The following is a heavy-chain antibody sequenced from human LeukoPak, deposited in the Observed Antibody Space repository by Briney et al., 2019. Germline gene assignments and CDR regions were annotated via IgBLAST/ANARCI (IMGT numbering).Heavy chain of an antibody. V-gene: IGHV5-51*01. CDR2: IFPGHSET. Sequence: GESLKISCKGSGVSLDNFWIGWVRRMPGKGLEWMGIIFPGHSETRYSPSFQGQVTISADTSINTAYLQLNSLKASDTAMYYCARHRRSSRYSSCNGFDSWGQGTLVTVSS. J-gene: IGHJ4*02. CDR1: GVSLDNFW. CDR3: ARHRRSSRYSSCNGFDS. D-gene: IGHD2-15*01.